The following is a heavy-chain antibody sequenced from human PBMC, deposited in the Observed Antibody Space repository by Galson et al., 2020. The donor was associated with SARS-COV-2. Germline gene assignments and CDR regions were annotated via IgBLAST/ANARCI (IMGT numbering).Heavy chain of an antibody. CDR2: ISGSGTNM. Sequence: GESLKISCAGSGFTLSSYEMNWVRQAPGKGLEWVSYISGSGTNMYYADSVKGRFTISRDNARSSLYLQMTSLRVEDTAVYYCASPYLAAASFFGAFDIWGLGTMVTVSS. CDR3: ASPYLAAASFFGAFDI. D-gene: IGHD2-15*01. J-gene: IGHJ3*02. CDR1: GFTLSSYE. V-gene: IGHV3-48*03.